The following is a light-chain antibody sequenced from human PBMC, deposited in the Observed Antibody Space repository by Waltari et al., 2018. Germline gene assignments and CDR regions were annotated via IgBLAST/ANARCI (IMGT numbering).Light chain of an antibody. V-gene: IGKV1-5*03. CDR3: QQYYSSIT. Sequence: DIQMTQSPSTLSASVGDRVIITCRASQTVSDWLTWYQQKPGKAPKLLIYKASRLESWVPSRFSGSGSGTEFTLTISSLQPDDFATYYCQQYYSSITFGQGTRVDIK. CDR1: QTVSDW. J-gene: IGKJ5*01. CDR2: KAS.